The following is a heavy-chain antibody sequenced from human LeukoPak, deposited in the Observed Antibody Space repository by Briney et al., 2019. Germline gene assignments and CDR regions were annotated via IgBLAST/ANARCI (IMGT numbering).Heavy chain of an antibody. V-gene: IGHV4-38-2*02. D-gene: IGHD5-18*01. Sequence: SETLSLTCTVSGYSISSCYYWGWLRPPPGKGLEWIGSIYHSGLTNSNPSLKSRVTISVDTSKSQFSLKLSSVTAADTAVYYCARGRNGYSFGFGSIFDYWGQGSLVTVSS. CDR3: ARGRNGYSFGFGSIFDY. CDR2: IYHSGLT. J-gene: IGHJ4*02. CDR1: GYSISSCYY.